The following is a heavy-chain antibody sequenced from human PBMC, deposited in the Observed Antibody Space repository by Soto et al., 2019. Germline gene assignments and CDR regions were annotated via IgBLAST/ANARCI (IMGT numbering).Heavy chain of an antibody. CDR2: ISAYNGNT. J-gene: IGHJ4*02. CDR3: ARAMLPLYMVRANRGGFDY. CDR1: GYTFTSYG. D-gene: IGHD3-10*01. V-gene: IGHV1-18*01. Sequence: QVQLVQSGAEVKKPGASVKVSCKSSGYTFTSYGISCVRPATGQGLEWMVWISAYNGNTNYAQKLQGRVTMTTDTSTSTAYMEMRSLRSDDPAVYYCARAMLPLYMVRANRGGFDYWGQGTLVTVSS.